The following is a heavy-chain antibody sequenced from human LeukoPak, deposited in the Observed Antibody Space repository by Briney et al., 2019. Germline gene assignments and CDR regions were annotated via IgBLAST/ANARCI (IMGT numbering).Heavy chain of an antibody. CDR2: ISGNSGAT. V-gene: IGHV3-23*01. J-gene: IGHJ4*02. CDR3: SKAGDTNYYRHGDY. D-gene: IGHD4-11*01. CDR1: GFTFSSYP. Sequence: GGSLRLSCAPSGFTFSSYPMSWVRQAPGRGLEWVSVISGNSGATYYADSVKGRSTISRDNAKNTVYLQMNNLRGEDTALYYCSKAGDTNYYRHGDYWGQGTLVTVSS.